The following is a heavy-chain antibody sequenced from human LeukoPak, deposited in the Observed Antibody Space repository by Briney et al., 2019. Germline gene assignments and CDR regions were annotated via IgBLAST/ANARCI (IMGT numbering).Heavy chain of an antibody. CDR1: GFTFSSHA. CDR2: ISGSGGST. D-gene: IGHD1-26*01. CDR3: AKDPKPGKYYFDY. V-gene: IGHV3-23*01. J-gene: IGHJ4*02. Sequence: PGGSLRLSCAASGFTFSSHAMSWVRQAPGKGLEWVSAISGSGGSTYYADSVKGRFTISRDNSKNTLYLQMNSLRAEDTAVYYCAKDPKPGKYYFDYWGQGTLVTVSS.